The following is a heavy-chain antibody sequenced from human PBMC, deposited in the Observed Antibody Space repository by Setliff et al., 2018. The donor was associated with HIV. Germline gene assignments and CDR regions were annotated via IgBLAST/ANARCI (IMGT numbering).Heavy chain of an antibody. CDR2: IYSSGST. V-gene: IGHV4-39*07. Sequence: SETLSLTCTVSGGSTSTSGYYWGWIRQPPGKGREWIGSIYSSGSTYYNPSLKSRLTISLDTSKNQFSLKLTSVTAADTAGYYCARDPPLITYGPDHPFDIWGQGTMVTVSS. CDR1: GGSTSTSGYY. CDR3: ARDPPLITYGPDHPFDI. J-gene: IGHJ3*02. D-gene: IGHD3-10*01.